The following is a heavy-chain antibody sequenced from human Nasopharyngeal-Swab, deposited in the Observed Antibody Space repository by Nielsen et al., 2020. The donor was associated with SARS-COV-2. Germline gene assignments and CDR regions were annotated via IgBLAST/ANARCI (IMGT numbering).Heavy chain of an antibody. J-gene: IGHJ4*02. CDR1: GFTFSSYA. Sequence: GGSLRLSCAASGFTFSSYAMHWVRQAPGQGLAWVAVISYDGSNKYYADSVKGRFTISRDNSKNTLYLQMHSLRAEDTAVYYCATPGTRCSGDTCNMWVFDYWGQGTLVTVSS. CDR3: ATPGTRCSGDTCNMWVFDY. V-gene: IGHV3-30-3*01. D-gene: IGHD2-15*01. CDR2: ISYDGSNK.